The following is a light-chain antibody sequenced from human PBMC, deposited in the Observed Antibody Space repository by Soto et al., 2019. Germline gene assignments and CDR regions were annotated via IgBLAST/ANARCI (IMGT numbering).Light chain of an antibody. CDR3: QRRSNWPPVI. V-gene: IGKV3-11*01. CDR1: QSVSIY. Sequence: EIVLTQSPATLSLSPGERATLSCRASQSVSIYLAWYQQKPGQAPRLLIYDASNRATGIPARFSGSGSGTDFTLTTSSLEPEGFAVYYWQRRSNWPPVIVGGGTKVEIK. J-gene: IGKJ4*01. CDR2: DAS.